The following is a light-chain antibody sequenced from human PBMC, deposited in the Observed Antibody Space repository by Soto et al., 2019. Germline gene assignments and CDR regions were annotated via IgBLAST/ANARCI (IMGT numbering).Light chain of an antibody. CDR2: DVS. CDR3: QQYATSPIT. J-gene: IGKJ5*01. V-gene: IGKV3D-15*02. Sequence: IMMLQSLAALYVYAWERAWMCWRASQSVSSNLAWYQQKPGQAPRLLIYDVSSRATGIPDRLSGSGSGTDFTLTISRLEPEDFAVYYCQQYATSPITFGQGTRLEI. CDR1: QSVSSN.